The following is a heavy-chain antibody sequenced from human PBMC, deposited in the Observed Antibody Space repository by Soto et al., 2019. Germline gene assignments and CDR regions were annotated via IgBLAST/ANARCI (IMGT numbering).Heavy chain of an antibody. CDR2: IYYSGST. J-gene: IGHJ6*02. V-gene: IGHV4-39*01. D-gene: IGHD2-15*01. CDR1: GGSISSSSYY. Sequence: SETLSLTCTVSGGSISSSSYYWGWIRQPPGKGLEWIGSIYYSGSTYYNPSLKSRVTISVDTSKNQSSLKLSSVTAADTAVYYCARHWRKDYYYYGMDVWGQGTTVTVSS. CDR3: ARHWRKDYYYYGMDV.